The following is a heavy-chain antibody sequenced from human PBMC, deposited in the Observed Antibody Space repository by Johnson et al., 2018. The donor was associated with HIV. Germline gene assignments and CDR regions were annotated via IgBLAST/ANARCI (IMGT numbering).Heavy chain of an antibody. D-gene: IGHD6-19*01. V-gene: IGHV3-66*01. CDR1: GFTFRDYY. J-gene: IGHJ3*02. Sequence: VQLVESGGDLVKPGGSLRLSCAASGFTFRDYYMSWIRQAPGKGLEWVSVIYSGGTTYYADSVKGRFTISRDNSKNTLYLQMNSLKAEDTAVYYCVSSGCQRCAFDIWGQGTMVTVSS. CDR3: VSSGCQRCAFDI. CDR2: IYSGGTT.